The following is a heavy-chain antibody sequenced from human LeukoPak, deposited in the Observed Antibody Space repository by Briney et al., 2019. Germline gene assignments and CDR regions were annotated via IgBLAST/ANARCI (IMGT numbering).Heavy chain of an antibody. D-gene: IGHD4-11*01. V-gene: IGHV1-2*02. CDR2: INPNSGGT. J-gene: IGHJ4*02. CDR1: GYTFTNYY. Sequence: VASVKVSCKASGYTFTNYYIHWVRQAPGQGLEWMGWINPNSGGTNYAQKFQGRVTMTRDTSISTAYMELSRLTSDDTAVYYCAKDAIGRGYSNSDYWGEGTLVTVSS. CDR3: AKDAIGRGYSNSDY.